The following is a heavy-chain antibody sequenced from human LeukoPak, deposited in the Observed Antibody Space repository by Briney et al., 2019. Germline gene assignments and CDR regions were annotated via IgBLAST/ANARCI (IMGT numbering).Heavy chain of an antibody. Sequence: SQTLSLTCAVSGGSISSGGYSWSWIRQPPGKGLEWIGYIYHSGSTYYNPSLKSRVTISVDRSKNQFSLKLSSVTAADTAVYYCARDPYYYDSRGAFDIWGQGTMVTVSS. CDR2: IYHSGST. V-gene: IGHV4-30-2*01. CDR3: ARDPYYYDSRGAFDI. CDR1: GGSISSGGYS. D-gene: IGHD3-22*01. J-gene: IGHJ3*02.